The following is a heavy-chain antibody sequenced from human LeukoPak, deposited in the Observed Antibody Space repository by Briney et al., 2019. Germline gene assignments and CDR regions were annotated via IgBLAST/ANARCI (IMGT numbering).Heavy chain of an antibody. J-gene: IGHJ3*02. V-gene: IGHV4-59*11. CDR1: GGSITTHF. Sequence: SETLSLTCTVSGGSITTHFWSWIRQAPGKGLEWIGFINYSGSTNSNPALKSRLTMSIDTSRNHFSLKLSSVTAADTAVYYCARGLYCGGDCYPDGFDIWGQGTMVTVSS. CDR2: INYSGST. D-gene: IGHD2-21*02. CDR3: ARGLYCGGDCYPDGFDI.